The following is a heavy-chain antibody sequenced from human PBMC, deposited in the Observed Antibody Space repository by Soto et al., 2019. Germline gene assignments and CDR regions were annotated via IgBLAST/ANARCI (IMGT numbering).Heavy chain of an antibody. CDR1: GFSYVSYA. J-gene: IGHJ4*02. CDR3: VKDLRVTIRLTVLGEVIPFDY. Sequence: GGSLRLSCVASGFSYVSYAMSWVRQAPGKGLEWVSAISGSGGRTFYADSVKGRFTISRDNSKNTLYLQMSSLRAEDTGVYYCVKDLRVTIRLTVLGEVIPFDYWGQGTLVTVSS. CDR2: ISGSGGRT. D-gene: IGHD3-3*01. V-gene: IGHV3-23*01.